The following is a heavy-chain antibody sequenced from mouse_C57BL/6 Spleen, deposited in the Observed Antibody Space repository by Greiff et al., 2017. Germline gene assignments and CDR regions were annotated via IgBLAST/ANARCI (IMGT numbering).Heavy chain of an antibody. CDR2: IDPNSGGT. CDR3: ARAVGSSYERDWYFDV. Sequence: VQLQQPGAELVKPGASVKLSCKASGYTFTSYWMHWVKQRPGRGLEWIGRIDPNSGGTKYNEKFKSKATLTVDKPSSTAYMQLSSLTSEDSAVYYGARAVGSSYERDWYFDVWGTGTTVTVSS. V-gene: IGHV1-72*01. D-gene: IGHD1-1*01. J-gene: IGHJ1*03. CDR1: GYTFTSYW.